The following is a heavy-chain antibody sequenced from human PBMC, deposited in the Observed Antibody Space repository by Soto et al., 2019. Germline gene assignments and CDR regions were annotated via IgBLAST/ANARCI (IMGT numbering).Heavy chain of an antibody. Sequence: VQLLESGGGLVQPGGSLRLSCAASGFTFSSYAMSWVRQAPGKGLEWVSAISGSGGSTYYADSVKGRFTISRDNSKNTQYLQMNSLRAEDTAVYYCAKGVDTAMVSYYYYGMDVWGQGTTVTVSS. CDR2: ISGSGGST. D-gene: IGHD5-18*01. CDR3: AKGVDTAMVSYYYYGMDV. CDR1: GFTFSSYA. V-gene: IGHV3-23*01. J-gene: IGHJ6*02.